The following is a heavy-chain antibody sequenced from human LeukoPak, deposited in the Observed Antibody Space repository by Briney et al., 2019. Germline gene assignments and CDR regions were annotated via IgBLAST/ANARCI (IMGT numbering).Heavy chain of an antibody. CDR2: VNPDSGNT. V-gene: IGHV1-8*01. D-gene: IGHD6-13*01. CDR3: ARMVITATGIKFDH. Sequence: VASVKVSCQTSGYNFINYDINWVRQATRQGLEWVGWVNPDSGNTVYAQKFQGRITMTRNTSKSTAYMELGTLRSEDTAVYYCARMVITATGIKFDHWGQGTLVTVSS. J-gene: IGHJ5*02. CDR1: GYNFINYD.